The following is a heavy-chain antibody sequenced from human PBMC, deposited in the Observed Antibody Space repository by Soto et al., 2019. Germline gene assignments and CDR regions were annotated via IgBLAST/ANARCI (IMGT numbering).Heavy chain of an antibody. J-gene: IGHJ5*02. CDR3: ARVPDR. V-gene: IGHV4-30-2*01. Sequence: QLQLKESGSGLVKPSQTLSLTCAVSGGSISSGGYSWSWIRRPPGKGLEWIGYIYHSGSTYYNPSLKSRVTISVDRSKNQFSLKLSSVTAADTAVYYCARVPDRWGQGTLVTVSS. D-gene: IGHD2-2*01. CDR2: IYHSGST. CDR1: GGSISSGGYS.